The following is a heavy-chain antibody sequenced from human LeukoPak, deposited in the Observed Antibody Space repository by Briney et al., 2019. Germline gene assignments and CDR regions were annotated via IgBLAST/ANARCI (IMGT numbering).Heavy chain of an antibody. D-gene: IGHD3-22*01. CDR1: GFILSGSA. Sequence: GGSLRLSCAVSGFILSGSAMHWVRQASGKGLEWVVRIRSKANSYATAYAASVKGRFTISRDDSKNTAYLQMNSLKTEDTAVYYCTIIRYSSGYFLMDYWGQGTLVTVSS. V-gene: IGHV3-73*01. CDR3: TIIRYSSGYFLMDY. J-gene: IGHJ4*02. CDR2: IRSKANSYAT.